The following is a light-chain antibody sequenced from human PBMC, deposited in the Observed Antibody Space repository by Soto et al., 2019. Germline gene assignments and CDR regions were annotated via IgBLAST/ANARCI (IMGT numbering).Light chain of an antibody. Sequence: EIVLTQSPATLSLSPGERATLSCRASQSISSNYLAWYQQKPGQAPRLLIDAASSRAPDIPDGCSGSGAGAEFSLPISGLEPRDLAAYYCQQYGYSPPWTFGQGTKVEI. CDR1: QSISSNY. J-gene: IGKJ1*01. CDR2: AAS. CDR3: QQYGYSPPWT. V-gene: IGKV3-20*01.